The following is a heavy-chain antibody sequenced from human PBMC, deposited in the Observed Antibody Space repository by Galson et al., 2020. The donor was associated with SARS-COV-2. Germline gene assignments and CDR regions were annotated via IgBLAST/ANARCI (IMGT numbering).Heavy chain of an antibody. Sequence: GGSLRLSCAASGFTFSSYAMHWVRQAPGKGLEWVAVISYDGSNKYYADSVTGRFTISRDNSKNTLYLQMNSLRAEDTAVYYCARDYIRWLVPSYYMDVWGKGTTVTVSS. CDR3: ARDYIRWLVPSYYMDV. V-gene: IGHV3-30*04. J-gene: IGHJ6*03. D-gene: IGHD6-19*01. CDR1: GFTFSSYA. CDR2: ISYDGSNK.